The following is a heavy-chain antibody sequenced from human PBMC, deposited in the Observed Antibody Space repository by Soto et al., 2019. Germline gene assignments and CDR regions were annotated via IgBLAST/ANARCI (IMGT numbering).Heavy chain of an antibody. CDR3: ARVRDDWAAERYFDY. V-gene: IGHV3-74*01. CDR1: GFTFSSYW. D-gene: IGHD6-13*01. J-gene: IGHJ4*02. Sequence: GGSLRLSCAASGFTFSSYWMHWVHQAPGKGLVWVSRINSDGSSTSYADSVKGRFTISRDNAKNTLYLQMNSLRAEDTAVYYCARVRDDWAAERYFDYWGQGTLVTVSS. CDR2: INSDGSST.